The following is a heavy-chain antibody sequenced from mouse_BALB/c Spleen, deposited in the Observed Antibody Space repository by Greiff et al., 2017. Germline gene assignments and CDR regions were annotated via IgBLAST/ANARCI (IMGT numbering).Heavy chain of an antibody. V-gene: IGHV1S29*02. J-gene: IGHJ3*01. D-gene: IGHD2-3*01. CDR2: IYPYNGGT. CDR3: ARKDDGYYVWFAY. CDR1: GYTFTDYN. Sequence: EVKLQESGPELVKPGASVKISCKASGYTFTDYNMHWVKQSHGKSLEWIGYIYPYNGGTGYNQKFKSKATLTVDNSSSTAYMELRSLTSEDSAVYYCARKDDGYYVWFAYWGQGTLVTVSA.